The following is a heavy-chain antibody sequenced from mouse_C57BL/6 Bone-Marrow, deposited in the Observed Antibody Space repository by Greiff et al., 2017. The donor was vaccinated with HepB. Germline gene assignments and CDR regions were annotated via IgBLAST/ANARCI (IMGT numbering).Heavy chain of an antibody. D-gene: IGHD2-5*01. CDR2: ISNGGGST. J-gene: IGHJ3*01. CDR1: GFTFSDYY. Sequence: EVKVVESGGGLVQPGGSLKLSCAASGFTFSDYYMYWVRQTPEKRLEWVAYISNGGGSTYYPDTVKGRFTISRDNAKNTLYLQMSRLKSEDTAMYYCASRYYSNSWFAYWGQGTLVTVSA. V-gene: IGHV5-12*01. CDR3: ASRYYSNSWFAY.